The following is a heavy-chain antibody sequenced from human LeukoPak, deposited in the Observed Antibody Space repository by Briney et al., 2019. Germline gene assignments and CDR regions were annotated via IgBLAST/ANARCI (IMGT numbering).Heavy chain of an antibody. J-gene: IGHJ4*02. D-gene: IGHD3/OR15-3a*01. Sequence: SETLSLTCTVSGVSISSSNSYWGWIRQPPGKGLEWIGGIYYSGNTYYNASLKSQVSISIDTSKNQFSLRLTSVTAADTAVYYCARQTGSGLFILPGGQGTLVTVSS. CDR3: ARQTGSGLFILP. CDR1: GVSISSSNSY. CDR2: IYYSGNT. V-gene: IGHV4-39*01.